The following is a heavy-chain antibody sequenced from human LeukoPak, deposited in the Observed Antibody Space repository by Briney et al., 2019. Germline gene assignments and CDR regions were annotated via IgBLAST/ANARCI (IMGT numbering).Heavy chain of an antibody. CDR2: ISSSGNTI. J-gene: IGHJ6*02. V-gene: IGHV3-48*03. Sequence: GGSLRLSCAASGFTFSSYEMNWVRQAPGKGLEWVSYISSSGNTIYYADSVKGRFTISRDNAKNSLSLQMNSLGAEDTAVYYCARPADHYYYGMDVWGQGTTVTVSS. CDR1: GFTFSSYE. CDR3: ARPADHYYYGMDV.